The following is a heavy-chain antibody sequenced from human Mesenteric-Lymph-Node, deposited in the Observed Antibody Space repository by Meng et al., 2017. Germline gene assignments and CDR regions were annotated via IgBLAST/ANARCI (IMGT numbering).Heavy chain of an antibody. J-gene: IGHJ4*02. D-gene: IGHD5-12*01. CDR2: IYYSGTT. Sequence: GSLRLSCTVSGDSISRSNYYWGWIRQPPGKGLEWIGIIYYSGTTYCNPSLKSRVTISVDTSKNQFFLILSSVTAADTAFYYCARDLGGYGDFDYWGQGKLVTVSS. V-gene: IGHV4-39*07. CDR3: ARDLGGYGDFDY. CDR1: GDSISRSNYY.